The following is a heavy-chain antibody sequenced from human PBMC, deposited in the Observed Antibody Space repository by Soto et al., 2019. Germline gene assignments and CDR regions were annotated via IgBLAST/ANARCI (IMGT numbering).Heavy chain of an antibody. V-gene: IGHV5-51*01. J-gene: IGHJ5*01. CDR2: IFPGAYDT. D-gene: IGHD3-3*01. Sequence: GESRTISCKGSGYSFTTYSIGSVRQMPGKGLEWMGIIFPGAYDTRYSPSFQGQVTISADKSISTAYLKWRSLTASETAIYFCERPSDFWSRYYLSYVGSWGQGSLVSVCS. CDR1: GYSFTTYS. CDR3: ERPSDFWSRYYLSYVGS.